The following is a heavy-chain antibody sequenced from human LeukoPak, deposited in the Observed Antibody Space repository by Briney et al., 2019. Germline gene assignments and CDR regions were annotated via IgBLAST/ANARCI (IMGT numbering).Heavy chain of an antibody. CDR3: ARASYDSSGYTSWTLDP. Sequence: PSETLSLTCTVSGGSISSYYWSWIRQPPGKGLEWIGYIYYSGSTNYNPSLKSRVTISVDTSKNQFSLKLSSVTAADTAVYYCARASYDSSGYTSWTLDPWGQGTLVTVSS. CDR2: IYYSGST. CDR1: GGSISSYY. D-gene: IGHD3-22*01. V-gene: IGHV4-59*01. J-gene: IGHJ5*02.